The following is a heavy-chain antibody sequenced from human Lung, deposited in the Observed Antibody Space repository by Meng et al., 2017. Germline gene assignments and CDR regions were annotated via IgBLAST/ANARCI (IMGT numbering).Heavy chain of an antibody. D-gene: IGHD3-3*01. CDR3: ARAIFALANSDY. V-gene: IGHV1-8*01. Sequence: QVQLVQSGAEVKKRGAAVKASGKASGYTFTSYDINWVRQATGQGLEWMGWMNPNRGNTGYAQKFQGRVTMTMNTSISTAYMELSSLRSEDTAVYYCARAIFALANSDYWGQGTLVTVSS. CDR2: MNPNRGNT. J-gene: IGHJ4*02. CDR1: GYTFTSYD.